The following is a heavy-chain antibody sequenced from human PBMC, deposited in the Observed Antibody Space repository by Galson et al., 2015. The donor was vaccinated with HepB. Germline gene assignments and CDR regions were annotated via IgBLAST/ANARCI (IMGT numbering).Heavy chain of an antibody. J-gene: IGHJ6*02. CDR2: IIPIFGIA. D-gene: IGHD6-6*01. Sequence: SVKVSCKASGGTFSSYAISWVRQAPGQGLEWMGGIIPIFGIANYAQKFQGRVTITADESTSTAYVELSSLRSEDTAVYYCAREIEIAARKHYGMDVWGQGTTVTVSS. CDR3: AREIEIAARKHYGMDV. V-gene: IGHV1-69*13. CDR1: GGTFSSYA.